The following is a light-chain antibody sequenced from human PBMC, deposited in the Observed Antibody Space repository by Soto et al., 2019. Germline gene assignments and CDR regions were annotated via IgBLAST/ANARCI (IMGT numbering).Light chain of an antibody. Sequence: QSVLTQPASVSGSPGQSITVSCTGTSSDVGGYSLVSWYHQNPGNAPKLVIYEGTKWPSGVSHRLSGSKSGNTASLTISGLQAEDEGDYYCCSYTSTTVIFGGGTKLTVL. CDR3: CSYTSTTVI. CDR2: EGT. V-gene: IGLV2-23*01. J-gene: IGLJ2*01. CDR1: SSDVGGYSL.